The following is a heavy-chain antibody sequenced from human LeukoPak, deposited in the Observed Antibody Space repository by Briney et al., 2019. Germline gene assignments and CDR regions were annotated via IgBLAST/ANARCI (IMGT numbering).Heavy chain of an antibody. V-gene: IGHV3-21*01. CDR3: ARVPHDSSGYPFDY. CDR1: GFTFSSYS. CDR2: ISSSSSYI. D-gene: IGHD3-22*01. Sequence: PGGSLRLSCAASGFTFSSYSMNWVRQAPGKGLEWVSSISSSSSYIYYADSVKGRFTISRDNAKNSLYLQMNSLRAEDTAVYYCARVPHDSSGYPFDYWGQGTLVTVSS. J-gene: IGHJ4*02.